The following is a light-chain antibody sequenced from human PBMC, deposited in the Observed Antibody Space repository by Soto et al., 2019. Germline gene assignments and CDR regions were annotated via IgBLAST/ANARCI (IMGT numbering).Light chain of an antibody. CDR1: LSISSW. CDR3: QQYDSVVT. Sequence: DIQMTQSPSTLSASVGDRVTITCRASLSISSWLAWYQQKPGKAPKLLIYKGSSLESGVPSRFSGSGSGAGFTLTSSSLHPDDFATYYWQQYDSVVTCCQGTKVEIK. J-gene: IGKJ1*01. V-gene: IGKV1-5*03. CDR2: KGS.